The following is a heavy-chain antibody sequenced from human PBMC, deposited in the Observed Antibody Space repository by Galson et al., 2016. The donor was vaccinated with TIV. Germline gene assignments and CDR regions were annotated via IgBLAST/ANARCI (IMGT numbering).Heavy chain of an antibody. J-gene: IGHJ6*02. CDR1: GDSINNYY. CDR2: VSYRGTT. V-gene: IGHV4-59*01. D-gene: IGHD2-2*01. CDR3: AKAPGVSSPSWGLYDDDYSMDV. Sequence: ETLSLTCSVSGDSINNYYWNWIRQPPGEGLEWIGYVSYRGTTNYNPSLKSRVTISMDKSKNLFSLKLTSLTAADTAVYYCAKAPGVSSPSWGLYDDDYSMDVWGRGTTVIVSS.